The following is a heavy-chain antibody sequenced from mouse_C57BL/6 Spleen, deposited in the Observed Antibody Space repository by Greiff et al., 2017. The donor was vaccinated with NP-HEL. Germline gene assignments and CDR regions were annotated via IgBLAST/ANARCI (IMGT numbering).Heavy chain of an antibody. CDR1: GFNITDYY. Sequence: EVQLQQSGAELVRPGASVKLSCTASGFNITDYYMHWVKQRPEQGLEWIGRIDPEDGDTEYAPKFQGKATMTADTSSNTAYLQLSSLTSEDTAVYYCTTRDGYSNYYAMDYWGQGTSVTVSS. D-gene: IGHD2-3*01. J-gene: IGHJ4*01. V-gene: IGHV14-1*01. CDR2: IDPEDGDT. CDR3: TTRDGYSNYYAMDY.